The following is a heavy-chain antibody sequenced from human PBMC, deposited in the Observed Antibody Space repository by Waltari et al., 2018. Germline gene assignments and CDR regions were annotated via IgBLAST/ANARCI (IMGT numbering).Heavy chain of an antibody. Sequence: QVQLVESGGGVVQPGRSLRLSCAASGFTFSSYAMHWVRQAPGKGLEWVAVISYDGSNKYYADSVKGRFTISRDNSKNTLYLQMNSLRAEDTAVYYSARYSGSFDAFDIWGQGTMVTVSS. CDR3: ARYSGSFDAFDI. D-gene: IGHD1-26*01. V-gene: IGHV3-30-3*01. CDR2: ISYDGSNK. J-gene: IGHJ3*02. CDR1: GFTFSSYA.